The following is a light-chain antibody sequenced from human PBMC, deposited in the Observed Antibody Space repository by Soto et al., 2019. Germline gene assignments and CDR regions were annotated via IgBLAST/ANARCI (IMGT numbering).Light chain of an antibody. Sequence: EIVMTQSPATLSLSPGERATLSCRASQSVGKYLVWYQQKPGQAPRLLIYDASNRATGIPARFSGSGSGTDFTLTISSLQSEDFALYYCQQYNKWPLITFGQGTRLEI. V-gene: IGKV3D-15*01. CDR2: DAS. CDR3: QQYNKWPLIT. J-gene: IGKJ5*01. CDR1: QSVGKY.